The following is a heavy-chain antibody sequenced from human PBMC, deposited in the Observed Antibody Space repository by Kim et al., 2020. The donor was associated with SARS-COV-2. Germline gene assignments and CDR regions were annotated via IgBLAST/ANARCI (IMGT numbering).Heavy chain of an antibody. Sequence: GGSLRLSCRASGFTFSTYAMSWVRQAPGKGLEWVSGFSDSGGRTDYAESVKGRFTISGDNSKNMLYLQMNGLTAEDTAVYYCVNLGAGAWYGGDFWGQGTRVTVSS. J-gene: IGHJ4*02. D-gene: IGHD3-10*01. CDR1: GFTFSTYA. CDR3: VNLGAGAWYGGDF. CDR2: FSDSGGRT. V-gene: IGHV3-23*01.